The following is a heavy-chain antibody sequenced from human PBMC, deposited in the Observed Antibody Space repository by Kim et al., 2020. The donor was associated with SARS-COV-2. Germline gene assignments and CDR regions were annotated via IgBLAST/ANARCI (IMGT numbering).Heavy chain of an antibody. D-gene: IGHD2-2*01. CDR3: ARGLAVVPAASNWFDP. J-gene: IGHJ5*02. CDR2: IYYSGST. Sequence: SETLSLTCTVSGGSISSYYWGWIRQPPGKGLEWNGFIYYSGSTNYNPTFKSRVTLSVAPSKDQFSLKLSSVSAADTAVYYCARGLAVVPAASNWFDPWGQGTLVTVSS. CDR1: GGSISSYY. V-gene: IGHV4-59*13.